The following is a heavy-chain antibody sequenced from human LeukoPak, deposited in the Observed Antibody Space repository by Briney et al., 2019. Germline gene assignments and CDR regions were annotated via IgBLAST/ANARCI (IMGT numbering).Heavy chain of an antibody. CDR2: ISGRGGST. D-gene: IGHD6-19*01. V-gene: IGHV3-23*01. J-gene: IGHJ4*02. Sequence: GGSLRLSCAASGFTFSSYAMSWVGQAPGKGLEWVSAISGRGGSTYYADSVKGRFTISRDNSKNTLYLKRNSLRAEDTAVYYCAKDLAVAGTRDWDRGFDYWGQGTLVTLSS. CDR3: AKDLAVAGTRDWDRGFDY. CDR1: GFTFSSYA.